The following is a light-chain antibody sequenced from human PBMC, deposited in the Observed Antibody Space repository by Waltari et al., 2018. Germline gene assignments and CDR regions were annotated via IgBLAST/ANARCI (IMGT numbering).Light chain of an antibody. J-gene: IGLJ2*01. CDR1: SGAVGGENY. V-gene: IGLV2-14*01. CDR3: SSYASVSSLV. Sequence: QSALTQPASVSGSPGQSLTISCTGTSGAVGGENYVSWYQQHPGKAPKLMIYDVSNPPSGVSTRFSASKSGNTASLTISALQDEDEGDYYCSSYASVSSLVFGGGTRLTVL. CDR2: DVS.